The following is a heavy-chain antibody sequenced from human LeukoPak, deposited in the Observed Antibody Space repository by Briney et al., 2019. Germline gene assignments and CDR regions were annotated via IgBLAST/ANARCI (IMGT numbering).Heavy chain of an antibody. CDR1: GGSITSGTFY. CDR3: ARYYGGNYGNYYFDY. D-gene: IGHD4-23*01. CDR2: IYYSRST. J-gene: IGHJ4*02. V-gene: IGHV4-61*01. Sequence: SETLSLTCTVSGGSITSGTFYWGWTRQPPGKGLEWIGYIYYSRSTNYNPSLKSRVTISVDTSKNQFSLKLSSVTAADTAVYYCARYYGGNYGNYYFDYWGQGTLVTVSS.